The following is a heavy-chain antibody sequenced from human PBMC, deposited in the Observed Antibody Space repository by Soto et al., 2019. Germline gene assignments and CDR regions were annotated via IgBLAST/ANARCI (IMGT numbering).Heavy chain of an antibody. CDR2: ISYDGSNK. J-gene: IGHJ4*02. CDR3: AKDFVVPYYFDY. CDR1: GFTFSSYG. V-gene: IGHV3-30*18. Sequence: ESGGGVVQPGRSLRLSCAASGFTFSSYGMHWVRQAPGKGLEWVAVISYDGSNKYYADSVKGRFTISRDNSKNTLYLQMNSLRAEDTAVYYCAKDFVVPYYFDYWGQGTLVTVSS. D-gene: IGHD3-3*01.